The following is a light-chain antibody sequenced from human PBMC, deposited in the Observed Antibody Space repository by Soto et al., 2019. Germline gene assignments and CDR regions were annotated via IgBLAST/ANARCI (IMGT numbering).Light chain of an antibody. CDR3: SSYTGSGTLYV. CDR1: SSEVGAYNY. CDR2: DVS. V-gene: IGLV2-14*01. Sequence: QSALTQPASVSGSPGQSITISCTGVSSEVGAYNYVSWYQQHPGKAPKLMIYDVSNRPSGVSHRFSGSKSGSAASLTISGLQADDEADYYCSSYTGSGTLYVFGTGTKVTVL. J-gene: IGLJ1*01.